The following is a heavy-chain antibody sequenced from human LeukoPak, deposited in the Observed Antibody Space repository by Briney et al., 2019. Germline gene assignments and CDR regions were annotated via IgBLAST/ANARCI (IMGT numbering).Heavy chain of an antibody. J-gene: IGHJ4*02. CDR1: GFTVSSNY. D-gene: IGHD4-23*01. CDR3: ATGRNSVFDY. CDR2: IYTGGST. Sequence: PGGSLRLSCAASGFTVSSNYMTWVRQAPGKGLEWVSVIYTGGSTYYADSVEGRFTISRDNSRNTLYLQMNSLRAEDTAVYYCATGRNSVFDYWGQGTLVTVSS. V-gene: IGHV3-53*01.